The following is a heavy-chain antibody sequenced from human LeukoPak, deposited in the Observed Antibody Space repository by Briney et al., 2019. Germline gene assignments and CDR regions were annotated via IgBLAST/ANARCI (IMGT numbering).Heavy chain of an antibody. J-gene: IGHJ5*02. CDR3: ARVLGASIAARRDNWFDP. D-gene: IGHD6-6*01. CDR2: INTNTGNP. CDR1: GYTFTSYA. Sequence: ASVTVSCTASGYTFTSYAMNWVRQAPGQGLEWMGWINTNTGNPTYAQGFTGRFVFSLDTSVSTAYLQISSLKAEDTAVYYCARVLGASIAARRDNWFDPWGQGTLVTVSS. V-gene: IGHV7-4-1*02.